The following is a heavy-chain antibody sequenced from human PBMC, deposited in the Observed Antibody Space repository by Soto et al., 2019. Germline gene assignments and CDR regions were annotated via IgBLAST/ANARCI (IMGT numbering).Heavy chain of an antibody. Sequence: QVQLVQSGAEVKKPGSSVKVSCTASGGTFSSYTISWVRQAPGQGLEWMGRIIPILGIANYAQKFQGRVTITTDKSTSTAYMELSSLRSEDTAVYYCARDAQPYYYGSGTNPVNWFDPWGQGTLVTVSS. V-gene: IGHV1-69*08. CDR2: IIPILGIA. J-gene: IGHJ5*02. CDR3: ARDAQPYYYGSGTNPVNWFDP. D-gene: IGHD3-10*01. CDR1: GGTFSSYT.